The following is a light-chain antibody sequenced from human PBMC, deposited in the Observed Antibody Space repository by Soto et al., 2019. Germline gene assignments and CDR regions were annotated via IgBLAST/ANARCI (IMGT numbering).Light chain of an antibody. Sequence: QSALTQPASVSGSPGQSITISCTGTSSDVGGAYNYVSWYQHHPGKAPKLIISDVNNRPSGVSDRFSGSKSGNTASLTISGLQAEDEADYYCSAYSTRSTPVLFGGGTKVTVL. CDR2: DVN. CDR1: SSDVGGAYNY. CDR3: SAYSTRSTPVL. V-gene: IGLV2-14*03. J-gene: IGLJ2*01.